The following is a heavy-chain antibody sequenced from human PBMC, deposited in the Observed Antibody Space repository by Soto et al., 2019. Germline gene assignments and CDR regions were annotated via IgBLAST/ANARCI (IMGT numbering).Heavy chain of an antibody. V-gene: IGHV3-21*01. CDR2: ISSTTTYI. J-gene: IGHJ4*02. CDR3: AREAPYYSDY. Sequence: GGSLRLSCAASGFTFSGYSMNWVRQAPGKGLEWVSSISSTTTYIYYADSVKGRFTISRDNAKNSLYLRMDSLRAEDTAVYYCAREAPYYSDYWGQGTLVTVSS. CDR1: GFTFSGYS.